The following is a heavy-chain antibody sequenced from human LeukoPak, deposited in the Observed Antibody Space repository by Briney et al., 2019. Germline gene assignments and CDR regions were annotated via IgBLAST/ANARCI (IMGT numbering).Heavy chain of an antibody. CDR3: ARWFDY. Sequence: SETLSLSCTVSGGSISSSSYYWGWIREPPGKGLEWIGSIYYSGSTYYNPSLKSRVTISVDTSKNQFSLKLSSVTAADTAVYYCARWFDYWGQGTLVTVSS. CDR2: IYYSGST. J-gene: IGHJ4*02. V-gene: IGHV4-39*01. CDR1: GGSISSSSYY.